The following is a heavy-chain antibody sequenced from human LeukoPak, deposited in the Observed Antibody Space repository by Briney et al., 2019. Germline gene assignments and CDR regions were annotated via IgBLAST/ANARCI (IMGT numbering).Heavy chain of an antibody. Sequence: GGSLRLSCSASGFTFSSYAMHWVRQAPGKGLEYVSAISCNGGSTYYANSVKGRFTISRDNSKNTLYLQMGSLRAEDMAVYYCARGDPYYDFWSGYYGYWGQGTLVTVSS. CDR1: GFTFSSYA. CDR2: ISCNGGST. CDR3: ARGDPYYDFWSGYYGY. J-gene: IGHJ4*02. D-gene: IGHD3-3*01. V-gene: IGHV3-64*01.